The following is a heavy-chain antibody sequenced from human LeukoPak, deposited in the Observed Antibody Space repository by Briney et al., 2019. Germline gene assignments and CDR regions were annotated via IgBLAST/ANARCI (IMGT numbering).Heavy chain of an antibody. D-gene: IGHD2-2*01. CDR3: ANSSTNLNVFGP. CDR1: VGSLSDYA. CDR2: IFPVLSTT. J-gene: IGHJ5*02. V-gene: IGHV1-69*05. Sequence: ASASVSCKPSVGSLSDYAFNCGWHSPAERLEWRGGIFPVLSTTNYAQKFQGRVTITTDESTNTAYMEMSSLTSEDTAVYFCANSSTNLNVFGPWGQGTLVTVSS.